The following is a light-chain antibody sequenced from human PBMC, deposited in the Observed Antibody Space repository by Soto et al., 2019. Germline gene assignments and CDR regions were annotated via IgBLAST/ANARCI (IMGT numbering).Light chain of an antibody. CDR3: MQGTHWPIT. V-gene: IGKV2-30*02. CDR2: KVS. Sequence: EVVMTQSALSLPVTLGQPAAISCMANQSLVHSDGIAYFSWFQQRPGRSPRRLIYKVSNRDSGVPARFSGSGSGTDFALKISRVEAEDVGVYYCMQGTHWPITFGQGTRLAI. CDR1: QSLVHSDGIAY. J-gene: IGKJ5*01.